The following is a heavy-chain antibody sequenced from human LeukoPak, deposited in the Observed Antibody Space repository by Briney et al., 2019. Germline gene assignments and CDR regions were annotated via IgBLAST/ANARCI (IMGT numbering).Heavy chain of an antibody. J-gene: IGHJ4*02. D-gene: IGHD6-13*01. CDR1: GYRFTSYW. CDR3: ARMVNPYSSSWYDY. CDR2: IYPGDSDT. V-gene: IGHV5-51*01. Sequence: GESLKISFKGSGYRFTSYWIGWVRQMPGKGLEWMGIIYPGDSDTRYSPSFQGQVTISADKSISTAYLQWSSLKASDTAMYYRARMVNPYSSSWYDYWGQGTLVTVSS.